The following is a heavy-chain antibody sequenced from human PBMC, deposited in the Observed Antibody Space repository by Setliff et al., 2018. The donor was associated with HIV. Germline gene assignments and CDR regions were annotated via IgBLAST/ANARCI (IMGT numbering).Heavy chain of an antibody. CDR2: ISPYNGHT. D-gene: IGHD4-17*01. V-gene: IGHV1-18*01. Sequence: GASVKVSCKASGYTFTTYGISWVRQAPGHGLEWMGWISPYNGHTKYAQNFQGRVTMTIDTSTSRAYMELRSLRSDDTAVYYCARGYGAFDEWGHGTLVTVSS. J-gene: IGHJ4*01. CDR3: ARGYGAFDE. CDR1: GYTFTTYG.